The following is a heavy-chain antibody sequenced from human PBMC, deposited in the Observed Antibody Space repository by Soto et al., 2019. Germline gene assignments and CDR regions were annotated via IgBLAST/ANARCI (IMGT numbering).Heavy chain of an antibody. CDR3: ARHVNPWAQGAFDI. CDR2: INHSGST. CDR1: GGSFSGYY. Sequence: SETLSLTCAVYGGSFSGYYWSWIRQPPGKGLEWIGEINHSGSTNYNSSLKSRVTISVDTSKNQFSLKLSSVTAADTAVYYCARHVNPWAQGAFDIWGQGTMVTVSS. V-gene: IGHV4-34*01. D-gene: IGHD3-10*02. J-gene: IGHJ3*02.